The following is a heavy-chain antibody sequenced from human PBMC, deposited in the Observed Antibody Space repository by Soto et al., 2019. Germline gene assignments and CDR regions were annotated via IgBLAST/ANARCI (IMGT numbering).Heavy chain of an antibody. J-gene: IGHJ4*01. Sequence: QVQLQESGPGLVKPSETLSLTCTVSGGSITSYYWSWIRQPPGKGLEWIGYIHNSGSTSYNPSLQSRVTTSADVSKNQCSLDLRSVTAADTAVYYCARRWSGTDYWGHGTLVTVSS. D-gene: IGHD3-10*01. CDR3: ARRWSGTDY. V-gene: IGHV4-59*01. CDR2: IHNSGST. CDR1: GGSITSYY.